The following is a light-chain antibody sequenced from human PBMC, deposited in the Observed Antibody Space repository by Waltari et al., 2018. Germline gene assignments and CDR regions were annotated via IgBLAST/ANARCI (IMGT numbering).Light chain of an antibody. CDR2: GDP. J-gene: IGLJ2*01. V-gene: IGLV2-23*01. CDR3: CSYAGGTASIL. Sequence: QSALPQPASVSGSPTQSITISCTGTSSDVGRHNLVPWYQHHPGKAPKLMIYGDPKRPSGVSNRFSCSKSGNTASLTISGLQAEDEADYYCCSYAGGTASILLGGGTKLTVL. CDR1: SSDVGRHNL.